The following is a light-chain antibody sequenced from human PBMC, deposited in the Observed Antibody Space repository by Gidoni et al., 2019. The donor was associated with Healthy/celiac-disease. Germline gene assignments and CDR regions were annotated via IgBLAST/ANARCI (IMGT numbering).Light chain of an antibody. CDR3: QKYYTTRT. J-gene: IGKJ1*01. V-gene: IGKV4-1*01. CDR1: QSVLYSSNNKNY. Sequence: DIVMTQSPDSLAVSLGERATINCKSSQSVLYSSNNKNYLAWYQQKPGQPPKLLIYWASTRESGVPDRFSGSGSGTHFTLTITSLQAEDGAVYYCQKYYTTRTFXXXTKVEIK. CDR2: WAS.